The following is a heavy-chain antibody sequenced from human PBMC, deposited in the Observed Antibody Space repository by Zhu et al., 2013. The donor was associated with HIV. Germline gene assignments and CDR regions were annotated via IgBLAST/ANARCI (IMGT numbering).Heavy chain of an antibody. Sequence: QVQLVQSGAEVKKPGSSVKVSCKASGGTFSSYAISWVRQAPGQGLEWMGGIIPIFGTANYAQKFQGRVTITADESTSTAYMELSSLRSEDTAVYYCAREISYYDFWSGYTRPDYYYYGMDVWGQGTTVTVSS. CDR2: IIPIFGTA. CDR3: AREISYYDFWSGYTRPDYYYYGMDV. J-gene: IGHJ6*02. D-gene: IGHD3-3*01. V-gene: IGHV1-69*12. CDR1: GGTFSSYA.